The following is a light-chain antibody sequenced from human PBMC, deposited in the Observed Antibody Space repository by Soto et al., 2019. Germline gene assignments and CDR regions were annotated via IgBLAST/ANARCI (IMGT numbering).Light chain of an antibody. Sequence: ALQMTPSPSSPSASLGDKGTIPFRASQGIGNALGWYQQKPGKPPKVLIYGASNLQSGVPPRFSGSGSGTDFTLAISSLQPEDSATYYCLQDINYPWTFGQGTKVDIK. CDR3: LQDINYPWT. CDR2: GAS. CDR1: QGIGNA. J-gene: IGKJ1*01. V-gene: IGKV1-6*01.